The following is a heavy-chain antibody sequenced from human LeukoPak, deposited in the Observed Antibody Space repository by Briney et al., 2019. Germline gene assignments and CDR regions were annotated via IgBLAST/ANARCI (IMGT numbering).Heavy chain of an antibody. V-gene: IGHV1-24*01. CDR1: GYSLTELS. Sequence: ASVKVSCKVSGYSLTELSMHWVRQAPGNGLEWMGGFDPVDGETIYAQKFLGRVTITEDASKDTAYMELSSLRSEDTAVYYCATDFNCSGGSCYGAQFDLWGRGTLVTVSS. D-gene: IGHD2-15*01. J-gene: IGHJ2*01. CDR3: ATDFNCSGGSCYGAQFDL. CDR2: FDPVDGET.